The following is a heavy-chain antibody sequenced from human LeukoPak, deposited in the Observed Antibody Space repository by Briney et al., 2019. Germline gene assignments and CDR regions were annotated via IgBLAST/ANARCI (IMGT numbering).Heavy chain of an antibody. V-gene: IGHV3-30*04. CDR3: ARDRAYYYDSSGSEFDY. D-gene: IGHD3-22*01. CDR2: ISYDGSNK. CDR1: GFTFSSYA. Sequence: ARSLRLSCAAPGFTFSSYAMHWVRQAPGKGLEWVAVISYDGSNKYYADSVKGRFTISRDNSKNTLYLQMNSLRAEDTAVYYCARDRAYYYDSSGSEFDYWGQGTLVTVSS. J-gene: IGHJ4*02.